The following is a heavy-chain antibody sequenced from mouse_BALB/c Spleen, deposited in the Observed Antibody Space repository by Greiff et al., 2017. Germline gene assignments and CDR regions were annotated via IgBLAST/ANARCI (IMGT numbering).Heavy chain of an antibody. D-gene: IGHD2-4*01. CDR1: GFTFNTYA. CDR3: VRPLYDYDGFAY. V-gene: IGHV10-1*02. Sequence: EVQRVESGGGLVQPKGSLKLSCAASGFTFNTYAMNWVRQAPGKGLEWVARIRSKSNNYATYYADSVKDRFTISRDDSQSMLYLQMNNLKTEDTAMYYCVRPLYDYDGFAYWGQGTLVTVSA. CDR2: IRSKSNNYAT. J-gene: IGHJ3*01.